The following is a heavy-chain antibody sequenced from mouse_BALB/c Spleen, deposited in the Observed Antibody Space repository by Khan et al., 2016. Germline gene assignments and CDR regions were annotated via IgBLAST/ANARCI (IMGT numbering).Heavy chain of an antibody. CDR3: ARSYYGYFAMDY. Sequence: VQLQQSGTELPRPGASVKLSCKASGYTFTDYYLHWVKQRTGQGLEWIGEIFPGSGSTYYNEKFKGKASLTADTSSSTAYMQLSSLTSEDSAVYFCARSYYGYFAMDYRGHGASVTVSA. CDR1: GYTFTDYY. J-gene: IGHJ4*01. V-gene: IGHV1-77*01. D-gene: IGHD1-2*01. CDR2: IFPGSGST.